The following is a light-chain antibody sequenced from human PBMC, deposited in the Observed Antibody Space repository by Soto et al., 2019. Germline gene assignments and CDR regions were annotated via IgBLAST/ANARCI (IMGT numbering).Light chain of an antibody. J-gene: IGLJ2*01. CDR2: NTN. V-gene: IGLV7-43*01. CDR1: TGAVTGGNF. CDR3: LLSYGAAQLI. Sequence: QTVVTQEPSLTVSPGGTVTLTCASSTGAVTGGNFPNWFQRKPGQAPRSLIYNTNNKHSWTPARFSGSLLGGKAALTLSGVQVEDEAEYYCLLSYGAAQLIFGGGTKLTVL.